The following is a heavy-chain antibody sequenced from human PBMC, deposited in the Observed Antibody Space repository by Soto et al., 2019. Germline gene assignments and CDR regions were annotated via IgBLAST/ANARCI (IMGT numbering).Heavy chain of an antibody. CDR2: ISGSGGST. Sequence: EVQLLESGGGLVQPGGSLRLSCAASGFTFSSYAMSWVRQAPGKGLEWVSAISGSGGSTYYADPVKGRFTISRDNSKNTLYLQMDSLRAEDTAVYYCAKDGVPDYDFWSVYYYYGMDVWGQGTTVTVSS. CDR1: GFTFSSYA. J-gene: IGHJ6*02. V-gene: IGHV3-23*01. CDR3: AKDGVPDYDFWSVYYYYGMDV. D-gene: IGHD3-3*01.